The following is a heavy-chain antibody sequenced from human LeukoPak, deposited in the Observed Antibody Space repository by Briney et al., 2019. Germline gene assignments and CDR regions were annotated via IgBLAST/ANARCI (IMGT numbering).Heavy chain of an antibody. CDR2: IKQDGSEK. Sequence: PGGSLRLSCAASGFTFSSYWMSWVRQAPGKGLEWVANIKQDGSEKYYVDSVKGRFTISRDNAKNSLYLQMNSLRAEDTAVYYCARPVPAAISPDAFDIWGQGTMVTVSS. V-gene: IGHV3-7*01. CDR3: ARPVPAAISPDAFDI. J-gene: IGHJ3*02. CDR1: GFTFSSYW. D-gene: IGHD2-2*02.